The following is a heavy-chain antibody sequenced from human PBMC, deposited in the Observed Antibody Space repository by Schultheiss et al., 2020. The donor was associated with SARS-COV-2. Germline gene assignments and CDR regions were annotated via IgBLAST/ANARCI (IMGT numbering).Heavy chain of an antibody. CDR1: GFTFSSYV. CDR3: ARAPGYSSS. D-gene: IGHD6-13*01. V-gene: IGHV3-33*01. CDR2: IWYDGSNK. J-gene: IGHJ4*02. Sequence: GGSLRLSCAASGFTFSSYVMHWVRQAPGKGLEWVAVIWYDGSNKYYADSVKGRFTISRDNSKNTLYLQMNSLRAEDTAVYYCARAPGYSSSWGQGTLVTVSS.